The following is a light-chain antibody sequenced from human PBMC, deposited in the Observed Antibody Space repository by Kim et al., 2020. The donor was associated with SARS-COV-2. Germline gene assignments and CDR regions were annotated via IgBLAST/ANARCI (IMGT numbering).Light chain of an antibody. CDR1: NIGSKS. J-gene: IGLJ3*02. V-gene: IGLV3-21*04. CDR2: FDS. CDR3: QVWDGSSDQVV. Sequence: SYELTQPPSVSVAPGQTARIACGGNNIGSKSVHWYQQKPGQAPVVVISFDSDRPSGIPERFSGSNSGSTATLTISSVEAGDEADYYCQVWDGSSDQVVFGGGTQLTVL.